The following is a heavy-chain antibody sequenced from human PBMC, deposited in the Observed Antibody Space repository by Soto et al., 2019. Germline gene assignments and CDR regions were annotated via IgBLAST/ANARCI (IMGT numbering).Heavy chain of an antibody. D-gene: IGHD3-10*01. Sequence: ASENVSCKASGYTFTSYAIICLRQAPGQGLEWMGWINSYSGGTNYAQKFQGRVTVTMDTSISTAYMDLTRPTSDDTAVYYCARGRTTGVEYWGPGPRVTVSS. J-gene: IGHJ4*02. V-gene: IGHV1-2*02. CDR3: ARGRTTGVEY. CDR1: GYTFTSYA. CDR2: INSYSGGT.